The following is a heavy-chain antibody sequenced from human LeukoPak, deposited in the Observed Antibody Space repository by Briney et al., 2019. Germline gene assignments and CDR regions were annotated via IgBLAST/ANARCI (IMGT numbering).Heavy chain of an antibody. CDR2: IYYSGST. CDR3: ARDRRLYSSSSYYYYYGMDV. V-gene: IGHV4-31*03. Sequence: SETLSLTCTVSGGSISSGGYYWSWIRQHPGKGLEWIGYIYYSGSTYYNPSLKSRVTISVDTSKNQFSLKLSSVTAADTAVYYCARDRRLYSSSSYYYYYGMDVWGQGTTVTVSS. J-gene: IGHJ6*02. CDR1: GGSISSGGYY. D-gene: IGHD6-6*01.